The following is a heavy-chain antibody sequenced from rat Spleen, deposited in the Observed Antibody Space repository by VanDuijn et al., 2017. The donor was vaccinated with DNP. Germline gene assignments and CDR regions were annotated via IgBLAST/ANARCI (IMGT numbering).Heavy chain of an antibody. J-gene: IGHJ4*01. V-gene: IGHV5-7*01. CDR1: GFTFSDYN. CDR3: ARRFRDTRAMDA. D-gene: IGHD4-3*01. Sequence: EVQLVESGGGLVQPGRSMKLSCAASGFTFSDYNMAWVRQAPKKGLEWVAAISPSGSRPYSPDSVKGRFTISRDNGKSSLDLQMNSLKSADTATYYCARRFRDTRAMDAWGQGTSVTVSS. CDR2: ISPSGSRP.